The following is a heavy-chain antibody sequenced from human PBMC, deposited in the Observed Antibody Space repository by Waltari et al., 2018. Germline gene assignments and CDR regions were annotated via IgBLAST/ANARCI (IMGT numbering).Heavy chain of an antibody. CDR1: GFTFSSYA. J-gene: IGHJ2*01. D-gene: IGHD6-19*01. Sequence: EVQLVESGGGLVQPGGSLRLSCAASGFTFSSYAMSWVRQAPGKGLEWVSAISGSCGTTYYADSVKGRFTIPRDNSKNTLYLQMNSLRAEDTAVYYGAIIAVAGNFDLWGRGTLVTVSS. CDR3: AIIAVAGNFDL. CDR2: ISGSCGTT. V-gene: IGHV3-23*04.